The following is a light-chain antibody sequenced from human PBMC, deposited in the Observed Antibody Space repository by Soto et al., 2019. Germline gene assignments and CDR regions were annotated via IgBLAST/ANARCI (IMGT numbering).Light chain of an antibody. CDR1: QSFTSW. CDR2: DAT. V-gene: IGKV1-5*01. J-gene: IGKJ1*01. Sequence: DIQMTQSPPTLSASVGDSVTITCRASQSFTSWLAWYQQKPGKAPKLLIYDATTVESGVPSRFSGSGYGTEFTLTISSLQPDDFATYYCQQYTDYPGTFGQGTRVEI. CDR3: QQYTDYPGT.